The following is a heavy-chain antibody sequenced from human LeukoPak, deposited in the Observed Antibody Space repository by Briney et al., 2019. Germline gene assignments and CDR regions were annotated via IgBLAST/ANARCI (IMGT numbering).Heavy chain of an antibody. D-gene: IGHD2-15*01. CDR2: ISGSGGST. V-gene: IGHV3-23*01. J-gene: IGHJ4*02. Sequence: GGSLRLSCAASGFAFSSYAMSWVRQAPGKGLEWVSAISGSGGSTYYADSVKGWFTISRDISKITLYLQMNSLRVEDTAVYFCAKHLSPYSVAGGLDYWGQGTLVTVSS. CDR3: AKHLSPYSVAGGLDY. CDR1: GFAFSSYA.